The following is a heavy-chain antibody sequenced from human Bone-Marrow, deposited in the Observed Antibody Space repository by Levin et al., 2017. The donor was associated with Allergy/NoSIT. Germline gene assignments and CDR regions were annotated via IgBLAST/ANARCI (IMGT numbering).Heavy chain of an antibody. CDR3: SRSPAPPQVVHWFDP. CDR2: INPGGSTI. Sequence: GASVKVSCKSSGYSFTLYHIHWVRQAPGQGLEWMGIINPGGSTIHYAQNFQGRLTMSSDTSTSTAYMELSSLRSEDTAIYYCSRSPAPPQVVHWFDPWGQGTLVTVSS. D-gene: IGHD2-15*01. J-gene: IGHJ5*02. CDR1: GYSFTLYH. V-gene: IGHV1-46*01.